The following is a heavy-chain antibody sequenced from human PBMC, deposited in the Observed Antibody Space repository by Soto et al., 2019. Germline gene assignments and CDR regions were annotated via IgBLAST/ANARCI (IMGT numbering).Heavy chain of an antibody. J-gene: IGHJ6*02. V-gene: IGHV4-59*01. Sequence: SETLSLTCTVSGVSISGYYWILIRQPPGKGLEWIGYMYNTGSTVYNPSFKSRVTISVDTSKNQFSLKLNSVTAADTAVYYCARDLWGYCGTDCYPLDVWGQGTTVTVSS. CDR3: ARDLWGYCGTDCYPLDV. CDR1: GVSISGYY. CDR2: MYNTGST. D-gene: IGHD2-21*02.